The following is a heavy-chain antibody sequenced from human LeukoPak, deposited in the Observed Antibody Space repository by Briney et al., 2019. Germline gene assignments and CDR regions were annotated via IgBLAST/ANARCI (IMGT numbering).Heavy chain of an antibody. CDR1: GGSIRSSYYY. J-gene: IGHJ5*02. V-gene: IGHV4-39*01. CDR2: IYDSGST. D-gene: IGHD3-3*01. CDR3: ARGGVFWSGTNWFDP. Sequence: PSETLSLTCTVSGGSIRSSYYYWGWIRQPPGKGLEWIGSIYDSGSTYYNPSLKSRVTISVDTSKNQFSLKLSSVTAADTAVYYCARGGVFWSGTNWFDPWGQGTLVTVSS.